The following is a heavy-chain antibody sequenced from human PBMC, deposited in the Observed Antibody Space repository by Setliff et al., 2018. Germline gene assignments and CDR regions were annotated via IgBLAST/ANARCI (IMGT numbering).Heavy chain of an antibody. Sequence: WASVKVSCKASGYTFTNYGISWVRQAPGQGLAWMGWITTYNGDTNYAQKLQGRVTMTTDTSTSTAYMEPRSLRSDDTAVYYCARGGQLAPFDYWGQGTLVTVSS. CDR3: ARGGQLAPFDY. CDR2: ITTYNGDT. V-gene: IGHV1-18*01. J-gene: IGHJ4*02. CDR1: GYTFTNYG.